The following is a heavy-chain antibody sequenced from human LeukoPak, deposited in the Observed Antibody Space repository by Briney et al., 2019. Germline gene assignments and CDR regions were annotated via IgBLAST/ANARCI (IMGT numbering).Heavy chain of an antibody. D-gene: IGHD3/OR15-3a*01. CDR2: IYYSGST. CDR3: ARSHSVWTSFDY. CDR1: GGSFSGYY. Sequence: SETLSLTCAVYGGSFSGYYWSRIRQPPGAGLEWIGYIYYSGSTNYNPSLKSRVTISVDTSKNQFSLKLNSVTAADTAVYYCARSHSVWTSFDYWGQGTLVTVSS. V-gene: IGHV4-59*01. J-gene: IGHJ4*02.